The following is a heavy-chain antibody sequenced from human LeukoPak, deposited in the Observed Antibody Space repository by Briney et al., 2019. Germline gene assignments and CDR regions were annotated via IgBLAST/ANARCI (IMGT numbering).Heavy chain of an antibody. V-gene: IGHV3-33*01. CDR1: GFTFSSYG. CDR3: AREEQSHAFVI. CDR2: IWYDGSNK. Sequence: GGSLRLSCAASGFTFSSYGMHWVRQAPGKGLEWVAVIWYDGSNKYYADSVKGRFTISRDNSKNTLYLQMNSLRAEDTAVYYCAREEQSHAFVIWGQGTMVTVSS. J-gene: IGHJ3*02. D-gene: IGHD6-19*01.